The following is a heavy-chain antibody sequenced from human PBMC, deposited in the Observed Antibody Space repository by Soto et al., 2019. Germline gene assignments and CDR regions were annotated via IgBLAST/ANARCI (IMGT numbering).Heavy chain of an antibody. D-gene: IGHD2-15*01. CDR3: ARECLHTIVVVVAATRRGFAP. V-gene: IGHV4-34*01. J-gene: IGHJ5*02. Sequence: QVQLQQWGAGLLKPSETLSLTCAVYGGSFSGYYWSWIRQPPGKGLEWIGEINHSGSTNYNPSLKRRVNISVDTSKNQFSLKLSSVTAADTAVYYCARECLHTIVVVVAATRRGFAPWGQGTLVTVSS. CDR1: GGSFSGYY. CDR2: INHSGST.